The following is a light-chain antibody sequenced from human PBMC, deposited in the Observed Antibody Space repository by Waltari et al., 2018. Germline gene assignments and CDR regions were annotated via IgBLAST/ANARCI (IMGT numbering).Light chain of an antibody. J-gene: IGKJ5*01. V-gene: IGKV3-15*01. CDR2: GAS. CDR1: QRVSSN. Sequence: EIVMTQSPATLSVSQGDRVTLSCRASQRVSSNLAWYQQKPGQAPRLLIYGASTSATGIPARFSGSGSGTDFTLTISSLQSEDFAVYYCQQYDNWPPNTFGQGTRLEIK. CDR3: QQYDNWPPNT.